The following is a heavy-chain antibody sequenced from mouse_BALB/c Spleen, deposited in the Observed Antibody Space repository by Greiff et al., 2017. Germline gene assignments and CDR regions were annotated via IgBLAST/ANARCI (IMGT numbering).Heavy chain of an antibody. CDR3: ARKELTGPWFAY. CDR2: INPYNDGT. Sequence: EVKLMESGPELVKPGASVKMSCKASGYTFTSYVMHWVKQKPGQGLEWIGYINPYNDGTKYNEKFKGKATLTSDKSSSTAYMELSSLTSEDSAVYYCARKELTGPWFAYWGQGTLVTVSA. J-gene: IGHJ3*01. V-gene: IGHV1-14*01. CDR1: GYTFTSYV. D-gene: IGHD4-1*01.